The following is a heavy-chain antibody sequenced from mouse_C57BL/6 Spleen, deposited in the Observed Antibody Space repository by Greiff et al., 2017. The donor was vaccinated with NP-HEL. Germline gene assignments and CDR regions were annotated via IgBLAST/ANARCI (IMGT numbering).Heavy chain of an antibody. Sequence: VQVVESDAELVKPGASVKISCKVSGYTFTDHTIHWMKQRPEQGLEWIGYIYPRDGSTKYNEKFKGKATLTADKSSSTAYMQVNSLTSEDSAVYFCARWSLLTGFYAMDYWGQGTSVTVSS. V-gene: IGHV1-78*01. CDR3: ARWSLLTGFYAMDY. D-gene: IGHD4-1*01. CDR1: GYTFTDHT. CDR2: IYPRDGST. J-gene: IGHJ4*01.